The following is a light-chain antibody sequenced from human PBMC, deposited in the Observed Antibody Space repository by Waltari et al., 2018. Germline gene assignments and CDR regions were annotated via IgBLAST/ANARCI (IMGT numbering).Light chain of an antibody. CDR1: QSVGTW. J-gene: IGKJ2*01. CDR2: MAS. CDR3: QQYSSFSS. Sequence: DIQITLSPSTLSASVGDRVTISCRASQSVGTWLAWYQQKPGQAPKLLIYMASSLESGVPSRFSGSGSGTEFTLTISGLQPDEFATYSCQQYSSFSSFGQGTKV. V-gene: IGKV1-5*03.